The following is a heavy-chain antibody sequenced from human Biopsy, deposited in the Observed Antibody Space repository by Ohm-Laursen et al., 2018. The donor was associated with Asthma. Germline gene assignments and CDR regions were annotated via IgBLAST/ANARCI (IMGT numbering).Heavy chain of an antibody. Sequence: SLRLSCTASGFTFMISGMHWVRQAPGKGLEWVALIASDGHNKYYKDSVKGRFTISRDNSKLRLYLEINSLRVEDSAVYYCARESGQDSGGTGAFDRWGQGIMVAVSS. CDR2: IASDGHNK. CDR3: ARESGQDSGGTGAFDR. CDR1: GFTFMISG. D-gene: IGHD4-23*01. J-gene: IGHJ3*02. V-gene: IGHV3-30*02.